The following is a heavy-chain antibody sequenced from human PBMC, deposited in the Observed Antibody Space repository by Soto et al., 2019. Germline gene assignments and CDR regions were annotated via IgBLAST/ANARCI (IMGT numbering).Heavy chain of an antibody. CDR2: IDPSDSYT. V-gene: IGHV5-10-1*01. D-gene: IGHD2-8*01. J-gene: IGHJ6*02. Sequence: GESLKISCKGSGYSFTSYWISWVRQMPGKGLEWMGRIDPSDSYTNYSPSFQGHVTISADKSISTAYLQWSSLKASDTAMYYCARLTYCTNGVCYSGMDVWGQGTTVTV. CDR3: ARLTYCTNGVCYSGMDV. CDR1: GYSFTSYW.